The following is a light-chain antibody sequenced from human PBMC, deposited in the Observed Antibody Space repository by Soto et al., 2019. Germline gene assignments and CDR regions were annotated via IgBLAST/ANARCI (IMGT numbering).Light chain of an antibody. J-gene: IGKJ1*01. CDR2: LGS. CDR1: QSLLRGNLYNH. CDR3: MQALQTPWT. V-gene: IGKV2-28*01. Sequence: MMTQSPLSLPVTPGEPASISCRSTQSLLRGNLYNHLTWYLQKPGQSPQVLIYLGSYRASGVPDRFSGSGSGTDFTLKISRVEAEDVGIYYCMQALQTPWTFGQGTKVEIK.